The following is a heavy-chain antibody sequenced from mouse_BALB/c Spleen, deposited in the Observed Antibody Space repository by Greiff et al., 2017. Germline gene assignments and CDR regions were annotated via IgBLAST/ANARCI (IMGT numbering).Heavy chain of an antibody. CDR2: IDPSDSET. Sequence: QVQLKQPGAELVKPGAPVKLSCKASGYTFTSYWMNWVKQRPGRGLEWIGRIDPSDSETHYNQKFKDKATLTVDKSSSTAYIQLSSLTSEDSAVYYCARFGYPGQGTLVTVSA. V-gene: IGHV1-69*02. CDR1: GYTFTSYW. J-gene: IGHJ3*01. CDR3: ARFGY.